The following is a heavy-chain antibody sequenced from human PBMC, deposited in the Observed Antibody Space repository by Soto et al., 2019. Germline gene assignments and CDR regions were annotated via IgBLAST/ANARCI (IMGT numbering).Heavy chain of an antibody. D-gene: IGHD4-4*01. Sequence: QVQLVQSGAEVKKPGSSVKVSCKASGGTFSSYAISWVRQAPGQGLEWMGGIIPIFGTANYAQKFQGRVTITADESTSTAYMELSSLRSEDTAVYYCAREKGYSNPEGGYYGMDVWGQGTTVTVSS. CDR3: AREKGYSNPEGGYYGMDV. CDR2: IIPIFGTA. V-gene: IGHV1-69*01. CDR1: GGTFSSYA. J-gene: IGHJ6*02.